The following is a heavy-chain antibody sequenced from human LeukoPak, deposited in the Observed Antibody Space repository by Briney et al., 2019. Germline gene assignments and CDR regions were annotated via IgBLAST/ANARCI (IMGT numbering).Heavy chain of an antibody. CDR3: ARQGNSIPDY. D-gene: IGHD2-21*01. CDR1: GYSFTSYW. J-gene: IGHJ4*02. Sequence: GESLKISCKASGYSFTSYWIGWVRQMPGKGLEWMGIVYPDDSDTRYSPSFQGQVTISADKSINTAYLQWSSLEASDTAMYYCARQGNSIPDYWGQGTLVTVSS. CDR2: VYPDDSDT. V-gene: IGHV5-51*01.